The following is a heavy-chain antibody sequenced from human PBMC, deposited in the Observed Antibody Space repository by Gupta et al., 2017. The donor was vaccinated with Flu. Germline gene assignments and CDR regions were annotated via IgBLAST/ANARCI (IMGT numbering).Heavy chain of an antibody. J-gene: IGHJ5*02. D-gene: IGHD3-22*01. CDR2: INPSGGST. V-gene: IGHV1-46*01. CDR3: ARDRMGYYDSSGYLDYNWLDP. Sequence: QVQLVQSGAEVKKPGASVKVSCKASGYTFTSYYMHLVRQAPGQGLEWMGIINPSGGSTSYAQKFQGRVTMTRDTSTSTVYMELSSLRSEDTAVYYCARDRMGYYDSSGYLDYNWLDPWGQGTLVTVAS. CDR1: GYTFTSYY.